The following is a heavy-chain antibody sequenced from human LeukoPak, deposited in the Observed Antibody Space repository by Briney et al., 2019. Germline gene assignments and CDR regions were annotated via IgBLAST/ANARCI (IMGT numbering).Heavy chain of an antibody. CDR1: GVTFSSYA. Sequence: GGSLRLSCAASGVTFSSYAMHWVRQAPGKGLEWVTVISYDGSNKYYADSVKGRFTISRDNSKNTLYLQMNSLRAEDTAVYYCARDSHYYGSGTKYWGQGTLVTVSS. CDR2: ISYDGSNK. V-gene: IGHV3-30*04. D-gene: IGHD3-10*01. J-gene: IGHJ4*02. CDR3: ARDSHYYGSGTKY.